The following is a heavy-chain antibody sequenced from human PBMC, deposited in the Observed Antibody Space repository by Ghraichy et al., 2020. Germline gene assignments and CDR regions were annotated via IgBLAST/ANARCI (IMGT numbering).Heavy chain of an antibody. D-gene: IGHD1-26*01. V-gene: IGHV3-30*18. CDR3: AKEEGGSYFYYYYGMDV. CDR2: ISYDGSNK. Sequence: GGSLRLSCAASGFTFSSYGMHWVRQAPGKGLEWVAVISYDGSNKYYADSVKGRFTISRDNSKNTLYLQMNSLRAEDTAVYYCAKEEGGSYFYYYYGMDVWGQGTTVTVSS. J-gene: IGHJ6*02. CDR1: GFTFSSYG.